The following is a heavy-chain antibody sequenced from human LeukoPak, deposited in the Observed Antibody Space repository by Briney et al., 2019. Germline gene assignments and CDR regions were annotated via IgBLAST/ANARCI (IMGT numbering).Heavy chain of an antibody. V-gene: IGHV3-74*01. D-gene: IGHD2/OR15-2a*01. CDR2: INADGSST. J-gene: IGHJ6*03. Sequence: GGSLRLSCAASGFTFNTYWMHWVRQAPGKGLVWVSSINADGSSTSYADSMKGRFTISRDNAKNTLYLQMNSLRAEDTAVYYCASQQSFHYYFMDVWGKGTTVTVSS. CDR1: GFTFNTYW. CDR3: ASQQSFHYYFMDV.